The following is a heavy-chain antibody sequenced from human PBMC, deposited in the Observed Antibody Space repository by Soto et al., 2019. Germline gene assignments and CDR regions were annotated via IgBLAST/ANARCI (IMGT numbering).Heavy chain of an antibody. Sequence: ASVKVSCKASGYTFTSYDINWVRQATGQGFEYLGWMNPISGNTGYVKKFQGRVTMTRDTPMSTAYMELRSLTSDDTAVYFCARDLAPGYTVFSDNWGQETWVTVSS. D-gene: IGHD5-12*01. CDR2: MNPISGNT. CDR3: ARDLAPGYTVFSDN. J-gene: IGHJ4*02. V-gene: IGHV1-8*01. CDR1: GYTFTSYD.